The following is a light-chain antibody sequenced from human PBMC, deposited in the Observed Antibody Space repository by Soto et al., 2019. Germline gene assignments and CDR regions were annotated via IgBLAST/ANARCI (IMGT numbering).Light chain of an antibody. CDR3: QKYNSAPWT. CDR1: QSISSW. Sequence: DIQMTQSPSTLSASVGDRVTITCRAGQSISSWLAWYQQKPGKAPKLLIYKASSLESGVPSRFSGSGSGTEFTLTISSLQPEDVATYYCQKYNSAPWTFGQGTKVDIK. J-gene: IGKJ1*01. V-gene: IGKV1-5*03. CDR2: KAS.